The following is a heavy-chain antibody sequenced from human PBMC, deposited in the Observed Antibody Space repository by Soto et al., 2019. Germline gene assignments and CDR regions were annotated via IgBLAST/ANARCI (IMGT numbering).Heavy chain of an antibody. V-gene: IGHV4-30-4*01. CDR3: ALNSGSFYGRLDV. D-gene: IGHD1-26*01. Sequence: SETLSLTCGVSGASISSHDYYWSWIRQSPGKGLEWVGYIYYSGSTSYNPSLKSRLSTSIDTSKNQFSLKLNSLTAADTAVYYCALNSGSFYGRLDVWGQGAMVPVSS. CDR1: GASISSHDYY. CDR2: IYYSGST. J-gene: IGHJ6*02.